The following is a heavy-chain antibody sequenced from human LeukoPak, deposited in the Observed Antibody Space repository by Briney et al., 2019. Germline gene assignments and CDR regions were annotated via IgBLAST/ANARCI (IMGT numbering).Heavy chain of an antibody. Sequence: ASVKVSCNASGYSFTNYYIHWVRQAPGQGFEWMGIISPSGRGPTYAQKFQGRVTITADESTSTAYMELSSLRSEDTAVYYCAREDSGSYLGWGQGTLVTVSS. J-gene: IGHJ4*02. CDR1: GYSFTNYY. CDR2: ISPSGRGP. V-gene: IGHV1-46*01. CDR3: AREDSGSYLG. D-gene: IGHD3-10*01.